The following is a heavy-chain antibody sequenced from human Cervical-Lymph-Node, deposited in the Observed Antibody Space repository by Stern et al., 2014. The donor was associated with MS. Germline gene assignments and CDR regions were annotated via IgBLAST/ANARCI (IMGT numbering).Heavy chain of an antibody. CDR1: GFKFSIYW. V-gene: IGHV5-51*01. CDR3: ARQTTAWASDV. D-gene: IGHD1-14*01. CDR2: IYPGDSET. Sequence: EVQLVQSGAELIRPGESLQISCKGSGFKFSIYWIAWVRQMPGKGLEWMGIIYPGDSETRYSPSFKGQVTMSADKSTSTAYLQWSSLNASDTAMYFCARQTTAWASDVWGQGTLVTVSS. J-gene: IGHJ4*02.